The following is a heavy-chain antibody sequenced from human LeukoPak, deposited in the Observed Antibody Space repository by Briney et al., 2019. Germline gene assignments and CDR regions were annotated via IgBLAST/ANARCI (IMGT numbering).Heavy chain of an antibody. V-gene: IGHV3-30*02. CDR3: NQKLSGSLLPGY. Sequence: PGGSLRLSCTASGLILSNYNMHWFRQSPGKGLEWVAFIKFDGSETKYIDSVKGRFSISRDNSKNTLSLQMNTLRLEDTAVYYANQKLSGSLLPGYWGQGTVVTVSS. CDR1: GLILSNYN. D-gene: IGHD3-10*01. J-gene: IGHJ4*02. CDR2: IKFDGSET.